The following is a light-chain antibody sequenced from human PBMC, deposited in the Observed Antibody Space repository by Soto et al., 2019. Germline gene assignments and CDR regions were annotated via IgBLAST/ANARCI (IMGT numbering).Light chain of an antibody. CDR2: AAS. J-gene: IGKJ1*01. CDR3: QQSYSIPWT. V-gene: IGKV1-39*01. CDR1: QSISSY. Sequence: DIQMTQSPSSLSASVGDRVTITCRASQSISSYLNWYQQKPGKAPKVLIYAASSLQSGIPSRFSGSGSGTDFTLTISSLQPEDFPTYYCQQSYSIPWTFGQGTKVDIK.